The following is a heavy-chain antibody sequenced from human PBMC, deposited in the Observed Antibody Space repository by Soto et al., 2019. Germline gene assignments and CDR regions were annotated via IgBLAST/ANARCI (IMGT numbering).Heavy chain of an antibody. CDR1: GFTFSSYG. CDR3: AKELHSSSWYEGFDY. V-gene: IGHV3-30*18. Sequence: GGSLRLSCAASGFTFSSYGMHWVRQAPGKGLEWVAVISYDGSNKYYADSVKGRFTVSRDNSKNTLYLQMNSLRAEDTAVYYCAKELHSSSWYEGFDYWGQGTLVTVSS. J-gene: IGHJ4*02. CDR2: ISYDGSNK. D-gene: IGHD6-13*01.